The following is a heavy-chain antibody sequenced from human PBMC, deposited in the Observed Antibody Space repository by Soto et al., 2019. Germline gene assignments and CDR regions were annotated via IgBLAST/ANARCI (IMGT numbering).Heavy chain of an antibody. V-gene: IGHV4-59*01. CDR1: GDSISNYY. CDR2: MYHSGTT. Sequence: SETLSLTCTVSGDSISNYYWSWIRQPPGKGLGWIGYMYHSGTTNYNSSLKSRVTISIDTSKNQFSLRLSSVTAADTAVYYCARGRYYFDYWGQGALVTVSS. CDR3: ARGRYYFDY. J-gene: IGHJ4*02.